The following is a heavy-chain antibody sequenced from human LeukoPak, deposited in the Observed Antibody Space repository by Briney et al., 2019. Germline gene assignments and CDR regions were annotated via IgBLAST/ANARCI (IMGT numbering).Heavy chain of an antibody. Sequence: GGSLRLSRGASGFTLSSYAMSCGRQAPGKGLEWVSVISGSGGRTYYAASVKGRCTISRDNSKNTLYLQMNSLRAEDTAVYYRARDIVVVVAAPNWFDPWGQGTLVTVSS. D-gene: IGHD2-15*01. CDR1: GFTLSSYA. V-gene: IGHV3-23*01. CDR2: ISGSGGRT. CDR3: ARDIVVVVAAPNWFDP. J-gene: IGHJ5*02.